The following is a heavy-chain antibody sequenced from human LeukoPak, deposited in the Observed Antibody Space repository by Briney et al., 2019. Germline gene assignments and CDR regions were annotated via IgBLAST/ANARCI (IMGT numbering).Heavy chain of an antibody. J-gene: IGHJ4*02. CDR1: GFTVSSNY. Sequence: QAGGSLRLSCAASGFTVSSNYMSWVRQAPGKGLEWVSVIYSGGSTYCADSVKGRFTISRHNSKNTLYLQMNSLRGEDTAVYYCATIGGDYVSFDNWGQGTLVTVTS. V-gene: IGHV3-53*04. CDR2: IYSGGST. D-gene: IGHD4-17*01. CDR3: ATIGGDYVSFDN.